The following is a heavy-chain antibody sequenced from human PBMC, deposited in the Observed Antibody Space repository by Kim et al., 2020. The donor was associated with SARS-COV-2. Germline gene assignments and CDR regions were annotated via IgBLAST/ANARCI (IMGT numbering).Heavy chain of an antibody. J-gene: IGHJ6*02. D-gene: IGHD3-9*01. V-gene: IGHV5-51*01. CDR1: GYSFTSYW. Sequence: GESLKISCKGSGYSFTSYWIGWVRQMPGKGLEWMGIIYPGDSDTRYSPSFQGQVTISADKSISTAYLQWSSLKASDTAMYYCARHGGYDILTGYLYYYYGMDVWGQGTTVTVSS. CDR3: ARHGGYDILTGYLYYYYGMDV. CDR2: IYPGDSDT.